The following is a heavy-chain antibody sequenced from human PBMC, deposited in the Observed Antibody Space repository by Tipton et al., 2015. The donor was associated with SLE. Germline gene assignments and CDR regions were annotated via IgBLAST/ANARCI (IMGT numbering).Heavy chain of an antibody. CDR3: ARESYHDFRGRYDY. CDR1: GGSFSGYY. Sequence: LSLTCAVYGGSFSGYYWSWIRQAPGKGLEWISYISTSGSAVLYADSVKGRFTISRDNAKNSLYLQMNSLRVEDTAFYYCARESYHDFRGRYDYWGQGILVTVSS. V-gene: IGHV3-11*04. J-gene: IGHJ4*02. CDR2: ISTSGSAV. D-gene: IGHD3-3*01.